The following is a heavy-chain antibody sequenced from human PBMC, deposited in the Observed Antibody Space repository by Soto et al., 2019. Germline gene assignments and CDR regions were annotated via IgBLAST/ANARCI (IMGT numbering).Heavy chain of an antibody. Sequence: SETLSLTCTVSGGSISSYYWSWIRQPPGKGLEWIGYIYYSGSTNYNPSLKSRVTISVDTSKNQFSLKLSSVTAADTAVYYCATLRTDYYYGMDVWGQGTTVTVSS. CDR2: IYYSGST. CDR3: ATLRTDYYYGMDV. J-gene: IGHJ6*02. V-gene: IGHV4-59*08. D-gene: IGHD4-17*01. CDR1: GGSISSYY.